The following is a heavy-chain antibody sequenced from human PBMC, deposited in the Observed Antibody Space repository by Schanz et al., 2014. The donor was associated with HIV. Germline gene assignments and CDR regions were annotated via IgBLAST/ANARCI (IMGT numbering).Heavy chain of an antibody. CDR1: GYTFTSYA. CDR2: MNPNSGNT. V-gene: IGHV1-8*01. Sequence: QVQLVQSGAEVKKPGASVMVSCKASGYTFTSYAINWVRQATGQGLEWMGWMNPNSGNTGYAQKFQGRVTMTRNTSISTAYMELSSLRSEDTAVYYCARRGLVGATLYYYYYGMDVWGQGTTVTVSS. CDR3: ARRGLVGATLYYYYYGMDV. J-gene: IGHJ6*02. D-gene: IGHD1-26*01.